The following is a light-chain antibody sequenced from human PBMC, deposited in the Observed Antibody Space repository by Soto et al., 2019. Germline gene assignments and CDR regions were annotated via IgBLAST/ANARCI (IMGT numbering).Light chain of an antibody. CDR1: SSNIGGNS. J-gene: IGLJ1*01. V-gene: IGLV1-51*01. CDR3: GSWDSSLSAYV. CDR2: DDN. Sequence: QSALTQPPSVSAAPGQKVTISCSGSSSNIGGNSVSWYQQLPGTAPKLLIYDDNKRPSEIPDRFSGSKSGTSATLGITGFQTGDEADYYCGSWDSSLSAYVFGTGTKV.